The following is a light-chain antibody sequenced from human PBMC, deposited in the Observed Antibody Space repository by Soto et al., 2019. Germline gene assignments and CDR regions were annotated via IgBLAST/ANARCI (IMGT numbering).Light chain of an antibody. CDR3: QQYNDWPRLT. Sequence: EIVMTQSPATLSVSPGERGTLSCRASQSISSKLAWYQHRPGQAPRLLIYGASTRATGIPARFSGSGSGTEYTLTISSLQSEDFATYYCQQYNDWPRLTFGGGTKVDI. V-gene: IGKV3-15*01. CDR2: GAS. J-gene: IGKJ4*01. CDR1: QSISSK.